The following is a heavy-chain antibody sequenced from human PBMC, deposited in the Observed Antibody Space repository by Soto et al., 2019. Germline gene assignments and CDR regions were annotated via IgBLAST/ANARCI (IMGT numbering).Heavy chain of an antibody. Sequence: PWGSLKLSCAASGFAFRDYAMNGFRQAPGKGLEWVSDISGNGDSARYADSVKGRFTVSRDNSRDTLYLQMNSLRVDDTAVYYCGKERRGSGWSVCNFWGQGILVTVYS. CDR3: GKERRGSGWSVCNF. J-gene: IGHJ4*02. V-gene: IGHV3-23*01. D-gene: IGHD6-19*01. CDR2: ISGNGDSA. CDR1: GFAFRDYA.